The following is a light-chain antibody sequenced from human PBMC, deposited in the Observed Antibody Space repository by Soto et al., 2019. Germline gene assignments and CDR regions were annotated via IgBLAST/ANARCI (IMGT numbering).Light chain of an antibody. V-gene: IGKV1-39*01. CDR2: RAS. CDR3: QQSYSVPWT. CDR1: QSISTY. Sequence: DIQMTQSPSSLSESLGDRVTLACRASQSISTYLHWYQQKPGTAPRLLISRASSVKSGVPPRFSGSGSGRDFTLTISSLRPEDIGTYFCQQSYSVPWTFGPGTKVDIK. J-gene: IGKJ1*01.